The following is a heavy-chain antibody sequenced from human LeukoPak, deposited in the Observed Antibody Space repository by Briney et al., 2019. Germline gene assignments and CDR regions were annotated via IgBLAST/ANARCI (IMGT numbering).Heavy chain of an antibody. V-gene: IGHV4-39*07. CDR3: ATRPPGGEGGNAFDI. CDR1: GGSISSSSFY. J-gene: IGHJ3*02. D-gene: IGHD3-10*01. Sequence: SETLSLTCTVSGGSISSSSFYWGWIRQPPGKGLEWIGSIYYSGSTYYNPSLKSRVTISVDTSKNQFSLKLSSVTAADTAVYYCATRPPGGEGGNAFDIWGQGTMVTVSS. CDR2: IYYSGST.